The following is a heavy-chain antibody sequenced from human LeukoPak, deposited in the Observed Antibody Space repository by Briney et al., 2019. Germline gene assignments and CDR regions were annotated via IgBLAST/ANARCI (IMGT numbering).Heavy chain of an antibody. D-gene: IGHD6-13*01. V-gene: IGHV1-69*04. J-gene: IGHJ4*02. Sequence: SVKVSCKASGGTFSSYAISWVRQAPGQGLEWMGRIIPILGIANYAQKFQGRVTITADKSTSTAYMELSSLRSEDTAVYYCARDVAAAGTPPMDWGQGTLVTVSS. CDR2: IIPILGIA. CDR1: GGTFSSYA. CDR3: ARDVAAAGTPPMD.